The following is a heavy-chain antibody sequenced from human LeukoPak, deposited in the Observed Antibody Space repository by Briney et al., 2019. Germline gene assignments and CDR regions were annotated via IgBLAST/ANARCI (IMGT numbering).Heavy chain of an antibody. V-gene: IGHV3-23*01. Sequence: GGSLRLSCAASGFTFSSYAMSWVRQAPGKGLEWVSAISGSGGSTYYADSVKGRFTISRDNSKNTLYLQMNSLRAKDTAVYYCAKGPDDYGDYGVDYWGQGTLVTVSS. CDR2: ISGSGGST. CDR3: AKGPDDYGDYGVDY. D-gene: IGHD4-17*01. CDR1: GFTFSSYA. J-gene: IGHJ4*02.